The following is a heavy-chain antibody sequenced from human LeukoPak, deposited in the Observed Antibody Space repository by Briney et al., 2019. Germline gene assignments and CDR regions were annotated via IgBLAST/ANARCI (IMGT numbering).Heavy chain of an antibody. CDR3: ARARIQTTHAFDY. CDR2: ISSSSSYI. D-gene: IGHD5-18*01. CDR1: GFTFSSYS. Sequence: GGSLRLSCAASGFTFSSYSMSWVRQAPGQGLEWVSPISSSSSYIYYADSVKGRFTISRDNAKNSLYLQMNSLRAEDTAVYYCARARIQTTHAFDYWGQGTLVTVSS. V-gene: IGHV3-21*01. J-gene: IGHJ4*02.